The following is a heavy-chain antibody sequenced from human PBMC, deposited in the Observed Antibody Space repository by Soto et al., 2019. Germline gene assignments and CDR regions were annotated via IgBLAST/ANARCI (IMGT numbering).Heavy chain of an antibody. J-gene: IGHJ2*01. CDR3: ARGSYRSYWYFDL. D-gene: IGHD3-10*01. Sequence: QVQLQESGPGLVKPSQTLSLTCTVSGGSISSGGYYWSWIRQHPGKGLEWIGYIYYSGSTYYNPSPQSPVTLSVDPSKHLFSLTLSSVTAADTAVYYCARGSYRSYWYFDLWGRGTLVTVSS. CDR2: IYYSGST. CDR1: GGSISSGGYY. V-gene: IGHV4-31*01.